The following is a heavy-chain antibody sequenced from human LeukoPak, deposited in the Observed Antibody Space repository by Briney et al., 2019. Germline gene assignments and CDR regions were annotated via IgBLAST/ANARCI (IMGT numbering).Heavy chain of an antibody. CDR1: AFTFTGYY. V-gene: IGHV1-2*06. CDR2: INTNNGGS. J-gene: IGHJ4*02. CDR3: ARGRPTPAWDS. Sequence: ASVKVSCKATAFTFTGYYIHGVRQAPGQGLEWMGRINTNNGGSNYAQNFQGRVSMTSDSSTSTVYMELARLRFDDTAVYYCARGRPTPAWDSWGQGTLVTVSS.